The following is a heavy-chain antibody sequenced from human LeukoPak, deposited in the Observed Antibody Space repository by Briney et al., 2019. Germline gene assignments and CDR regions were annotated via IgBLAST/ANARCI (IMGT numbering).Heavy chain of an antibody. CDR2: MNPNSANT. CDR1: GDTFTSYD. J-gene: IGHJ4*02. V-gene: IGHV1-8*03. CDR3: ARGRDRGSSSSFTDY. Sequence: ASVKVSCKASGDTFTSYDINWVRQATGQGLEWMGWMNPNSANTGYAQKFQGRVTITRNTSISTTYMELSSLRFEDTAVYYCARGRDRGSSSSFTDYSGQGTLVIVSS. D-gene: IGHD6-6*01.